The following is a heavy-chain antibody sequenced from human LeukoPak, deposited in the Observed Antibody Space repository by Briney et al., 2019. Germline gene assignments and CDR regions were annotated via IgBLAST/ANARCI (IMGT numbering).Heavy chain of an antibody. V-gene: IGHV4-61*05. Sequence: PSETLSLTCTVSGGSISSSSYYWGWIRQPPGTGLEWIGYIYYSGGTNYNPSLKSRVTISVDTSKNQFSLKLSSVTAADTAVYYCARSRHSGLNFDYWGQGTLVTVSS. CDR1: GGSISSSSYY. CDR2: IYYSGGT. CDR3: ARSRHSGLNFDY. J-gene: IGHJ4*02. D-gene: IGHD7-27*01.